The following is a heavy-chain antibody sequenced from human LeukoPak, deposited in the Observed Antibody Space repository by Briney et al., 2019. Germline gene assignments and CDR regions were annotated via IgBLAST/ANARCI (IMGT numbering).Heavy chain of an antibody. D-gene: IGHD4-23*01. V-gene: IGHV1-2*04. CDR2: INPNSGGT. J-gene: IGHJ4*02. CDR1: GYTLTGYY. CDR3: ARGGATTVVTNFDY. Sequence: ASVKVSCKASGYTLTGYYMHWVRQAPGQGLEWMGWINPNSGGTNYAQKFQGWVTMTRDTSISTAYMELSRLRSDDTAVYYCARGGATTVVTNFDYWGQGTLVTVSS.